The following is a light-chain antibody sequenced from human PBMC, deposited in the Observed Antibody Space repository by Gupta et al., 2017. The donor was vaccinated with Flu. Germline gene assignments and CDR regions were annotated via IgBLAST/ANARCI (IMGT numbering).Light chain of an antibody. Sequence: QSVLPQPPSASGTPGQGVTISCPGSTSNIGTNYVYWYQKLPATAPKLLMYRNNQRHSGVPDRFSGSKSGTSVSLAISGLRAEDEADYYCATWDDSLSAYVFGTGTKVTVL. V-gene: IGLV1-47*01. CDR2: RNN. J-gene: IGLJ1*01. CDR1: TSNIGTNY. CDR3: ATWDDSLSAYV.